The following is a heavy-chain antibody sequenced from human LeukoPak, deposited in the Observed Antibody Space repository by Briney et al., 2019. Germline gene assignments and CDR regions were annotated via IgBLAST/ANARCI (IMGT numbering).Heavy chain of an antibody. CDR3: ARVPAEYYDSSGYDYYDAFDI. D-gene: IGHD3-22*01. J-gene: IGHJ3*02. CDR2: LFYSGSP. V-gene: IGHV4-59*01. CDR1: GGSLSSYY. Sequence: SETLSLTCTVSGGSLSSYYWSWVRHPPGKGLEWFGYLFYSGSPNYNPSLKSRVTISVDTSKNQFSLKLSSVTAADTAVYYCARVPAEYYDSSGYDYYDAFDIWGQGTMVTVSS.